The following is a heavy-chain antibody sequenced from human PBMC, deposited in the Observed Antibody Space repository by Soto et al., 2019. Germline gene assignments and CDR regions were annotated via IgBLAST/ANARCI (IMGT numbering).Heavy chain of an antibody. CDR2: IIPVYGTP. Sequence: QVQLEQSGAEVKKPGSSLKVSCKATGGTFNKYDISWVRQAPGQGLEWMAGIIPVYGTPNYAQRFQDRVTIIADESTTTAYMEVNSLRSEDTAIYYCSIVTAYGMDVWGPGTTVIVSS. CDR3: SIVTAYGMDV. D-gene: IGHD2-15*01. CDR1: GGTFNKYD. V-gene: IGHV1-69*01. J-gene: IGHJ6*02.